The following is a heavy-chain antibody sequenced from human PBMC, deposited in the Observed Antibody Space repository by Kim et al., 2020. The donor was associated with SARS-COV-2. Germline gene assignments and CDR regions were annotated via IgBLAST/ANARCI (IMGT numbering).Heavy chain of an antibody. CDR2: INTNTGNP. J-gene: IGHJ5*02. CDR1: GYTFTSYA. Sequence: ASVKVSCKASGYTFTSYAMNWVRQAPGQGLEWMGWINTNTGNPTYAQGFTGRFVFSLDTSVSTAYLQISSLKAEDTAVYYCARDLLWPYQNWFDPWGQGTLVTVSS. CDR3: ARDLLWPYQNWFDP. D-gene: IGHD2-2*01. V-gene: IGHV7-4-1*02.